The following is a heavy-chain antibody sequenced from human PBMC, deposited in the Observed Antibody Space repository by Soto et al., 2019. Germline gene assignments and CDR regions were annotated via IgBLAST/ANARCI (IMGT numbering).Heavy chain of an antibody. V-gene: IGHV4-39*01. Sequence: TLSLTCTVSGGSISSSSYYWGWIRQPPGKGLEWIGSIYYSGSTYYNPSLKSRVTISVDTSKNQFSLKPSSVTAADTAVYYCARQHEYNDILPGPFDYWGQGTLVTVSS. CDR2: IYYSGST. CDR1: GGSISSSSYY. CDR3: ARQHEYNDILPGPFDY. D-gene: IGHD3-9*01. J-gene: IGHJ4*02.